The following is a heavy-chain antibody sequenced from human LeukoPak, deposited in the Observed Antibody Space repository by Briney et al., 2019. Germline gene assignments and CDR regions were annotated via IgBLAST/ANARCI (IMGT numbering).Heavy chain of an antibody. J-gene: IGHJ3*02. CDR1: GFTFSDYY. CDR2: ISGSGGST. Sequence: GGSLRLSCAGSGFTFSDYYMDWVRQAPRKGLEWVSGISGSGGSTYYADSVKGRFTISRDNSRNTLYLQMNSLRAEDTAIYYCARSGYSGYDYDYGAFDIWGQGTMVTVSS. D-gene: IGHD5-12*01. CDR3: ARSGYSGYDYDYGAFDI. V-gene: IGHV3-23*01.